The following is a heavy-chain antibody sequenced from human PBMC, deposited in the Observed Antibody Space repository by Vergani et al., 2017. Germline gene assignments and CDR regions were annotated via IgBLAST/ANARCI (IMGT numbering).Heavy chain of an antibody. Sequence: VQLVESGGGVVQPGRSLRLSCAASGFTFSSYAMSWVRQAPGKGLEGVSAISGSGGSTYYADSVKGRFTISRDNSKNTLYLQMNSLRDEDTAVYYCAKDRHNWNDFTRDYWGQGTLVTVSS. CDR1: GFTFSSYA. V-gene: IGHV3-23*04. D-gene: IGHD1-20*01. J-gene: IGHJ4*02. CDR2: ISGSGGST. CDR3: AKDRHNWNDFTRDY.